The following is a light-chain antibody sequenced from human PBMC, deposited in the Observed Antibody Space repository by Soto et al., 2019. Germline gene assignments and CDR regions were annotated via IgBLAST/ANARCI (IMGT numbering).Light chain of an antibody. J-gene: IGKJ2*01. CDR1: ESLTNN. Sequence: EMVMTQSPATLSVSPGERATLSCRATESLTNNLAWYQQRPGQAPRLLIYGSSTRATGIPARFSGTGSGTEFTLTITSLQSEDFAVYYCQQYNYLPYTFGQGT. CDR3: QQYNYLPYT. CDR2: GSS. V-gene: IGKV3-15*01.